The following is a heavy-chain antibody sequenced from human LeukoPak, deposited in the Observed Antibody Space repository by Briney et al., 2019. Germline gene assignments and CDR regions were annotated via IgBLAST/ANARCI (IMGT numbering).Heavy chain of an antibody. V-gene: IGHV3-21*01. CDR2: ISSSSSYI. J-gene: IGHJ4*02. CDR1: GFTFSSYS. CDR3: ARVGAGSSEVGYYFDY. D-gene: IGHD3-10*01. Sequence: GGSLRLSCAASGFTFSSYSMNWVRQAPGKGLEWVSSISSSSSYIYYADSVKGRFTISRDNAKNSLYLQMNSLRAEDTAVYYCARVGAGSSEVGYYFDYWGQGTLVTVSS.